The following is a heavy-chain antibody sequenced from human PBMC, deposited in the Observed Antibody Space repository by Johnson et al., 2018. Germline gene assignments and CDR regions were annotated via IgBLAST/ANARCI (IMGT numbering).Heavy chain of an antibody. CDR2: VYYSGST. CDR3: ATALTSYFDTSGHEVRRYSFHI. J-gene: IGHJ3*02. Sequence: QVQLQESGPGLVKPSETLSLICTVSGGSISSYYWSWIRQPPGKRPEWIGYVYYSGSTNYNPSLKSRVTISVDTSTHQLSLTLNSVTAADTAGYDCATALTSYFDTSGHEVRRYSFHIRGQGTMVTVSS. CDR1: GGSISSYY. V-gene: IGHV4-59*01. D-gene: IGHD3-22*01.